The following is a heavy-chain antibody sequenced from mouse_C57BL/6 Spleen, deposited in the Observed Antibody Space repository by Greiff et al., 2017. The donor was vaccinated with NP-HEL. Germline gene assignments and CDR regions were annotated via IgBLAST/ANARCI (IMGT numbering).Heavy chain of an antibody. D-gene: IGHD1-1*01. J-gene: IGHJ4*01. CDR2: INPSSGYT. CDR1: GYTFTSYW. V-gene: IGHV1-7*01. CDR3: AREFYYGSSYPGAMDY. Sequence: VQLQQSGAELAKPGASVKLSCKASGYTFTSYWMHWVKQRPGQGLEWIGYINPSSGYTKYNQKFKVKATLTADKSSSTAYMQLSSLTYEDCAVYYCAREFYYGSSYPGAMDYWGQGTSVTVSS.